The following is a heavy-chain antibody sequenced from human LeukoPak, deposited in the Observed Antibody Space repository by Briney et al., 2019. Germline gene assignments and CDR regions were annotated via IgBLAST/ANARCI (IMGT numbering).Heavy chain of an antibody. V-gene: IGHV3-74*03. D-gene: IGHD3-9*01. CDR2: INTDGSIT. CDR1: GFTFSTYL. Sequence: PGGSLRLSCAASGFTFSTYLMHWVRQAPGKGLVWVSRINTDGSITTYADSVKGRFTFSRDNAKNTLYLQMNSLRDEDTAVYYCASLGTLVPWGQGTLVTVSS. J-gene: IGHJ5*02. CDR3: ASLGTLVP.